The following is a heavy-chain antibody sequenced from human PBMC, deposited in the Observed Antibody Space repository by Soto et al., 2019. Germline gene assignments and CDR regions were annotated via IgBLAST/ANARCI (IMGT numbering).Heavy chain of an antibody. CDR2: ISYDGSNK. V-gene: IGHV3-30-3*01. J-gene: IGHJ3*02. CDR3: ARPGPNIAAAGMGSAFDI. Sequence: QVQLVESGGGVVQPGRSLRLSCAASGFTFSSYAMHWVRQAPGKGLEWVAVISYDGSNKYYADSVKGRFTISRDNSKNTLYLQMNSLRAEDTAVYYCARPGPNIAAAGMGSAFDIWGQGTMVTVSS. D-gene: IGHD6-13*01. CDR1: GFTFSSYA.